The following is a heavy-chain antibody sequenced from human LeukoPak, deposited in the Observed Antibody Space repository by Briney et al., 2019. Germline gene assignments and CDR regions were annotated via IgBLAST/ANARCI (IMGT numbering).Heavy chain of an antibody. CDR2: ILTSGNT. D-gene: IGHD2-15*01. CDR1: GGSMSSYY. J-gene: IGHJ4*02. Sequence: SETLSLTCTVSGGSMSSYYWNWIRQPAGKGLEWIGRILTSGNTNCNPSLKSRVTISVDTSKNQFSLKLSSVTAADTAVYYCARFRDCSGGSCYYDYWGQGTLVTVSS. CDR3: ARFRDCSGGSCYYDY. V-gene: IGHV4-4*07.